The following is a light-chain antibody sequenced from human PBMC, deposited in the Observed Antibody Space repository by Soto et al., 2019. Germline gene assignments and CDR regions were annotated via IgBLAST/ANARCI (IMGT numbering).Light chain of an antibody. V-gene: IGLV1-44*01. CDR3: AAWDDSLNGYV. CDR1: SSNIGSNT. Sequence: QLVLTQPPSASGTPGQRVTISCSGSSSNIGSNTVNWYQQLPGTAPKLLIYSNNQRPSGVPDRFSGSKSGTSASLAISGLQSEDEADYYCAAWDDSLNGYVFGTGTNSPS. CDR2: SNN. J-gene: IGLJ1*01.